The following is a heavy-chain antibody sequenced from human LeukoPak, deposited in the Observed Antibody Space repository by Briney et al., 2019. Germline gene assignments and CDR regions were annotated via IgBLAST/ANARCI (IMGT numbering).Heavy chain of an antibody. CDR3: ARSREGSSSWPDAFDI. CDR2: YSGSGGST. CDR1: GFTFSSYA. V-gene: IGHV3-23*01. J-gene: IGHJ3*02. D-gene: IGHD6-13*01. Sequence: GGSLRLSCAASGFTFSSYAMSLVRQAPGKGLEWVSAYSGSGGSTYYADSVKGRFTISRDNAKNSLYLQMNSLRAEDTAVYYCARSREGSSSWPDAFDIWGQGTMVTVSS.